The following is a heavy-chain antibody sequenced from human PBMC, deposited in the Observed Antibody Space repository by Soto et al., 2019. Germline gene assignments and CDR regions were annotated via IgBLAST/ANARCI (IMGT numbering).Heavy chain of an antibody. Sequence: SETLSLTCAVYGGSFSGYYWSWIRQPPGKGLEWIGEINHSGSTNYNPSLKSRVTISVDTSKNQFSLKLSPVTAADTAVYYCARGGWSYCSGGSCYGMDVWGQGTTVTVSS. D-gene: IGHD2-15*01. CDR3: ARGGWSYCSGGSCYGMDV. CDR2: INHSGST. V-gene: IGHV4-34*01. CDR1: GGSFSGYY. J-gene: IGHJ6*02.